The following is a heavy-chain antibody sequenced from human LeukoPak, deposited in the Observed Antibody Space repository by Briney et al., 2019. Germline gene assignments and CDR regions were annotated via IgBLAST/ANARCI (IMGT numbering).Heavy chain of an antibody. V-gene: IGHV4-39*01. J-gene: IGHJ3*02. D-gene: IGHD6-13*01. CDR1: GGSISSSSYY. Sequence: SETLSLTCTVSGGSISSSSYYWGWIRQPPGKGLEWIGSIYYSGSTYYNPSLKSRVTISVDTSKNQFSLKLSSVTAADTAVYYCARSPVYSSRPNDAFDIWGQGTMVTVSS. CDR2: IYYSGST. CDR3: ARSPVYSSRPNDAFDI.